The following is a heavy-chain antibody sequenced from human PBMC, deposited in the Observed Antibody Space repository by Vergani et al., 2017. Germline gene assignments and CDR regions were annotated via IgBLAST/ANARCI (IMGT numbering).Heavy chain of an antibody. CDR2: IYSGGST. D-gene: IGHD5-12*01. CDR1: GFTVSSNY. CDR3: ARDRVDIVATTTYYYYYYGMDV. Sequence: EVQLVESGGGLVQPGGSLRLSCAASGFTVSSNYMSWVRQAPGKGLEWVSVIYSGGSTYYADSVKGRFPISRHNSKNTLYLQMNSLRAEDTAVYYCARDRVDIVATTTYYYYYYGMDVWGQGTTVTVSS. V-gene: IGHV3-53*04. J-gene: IGHJ6*02.